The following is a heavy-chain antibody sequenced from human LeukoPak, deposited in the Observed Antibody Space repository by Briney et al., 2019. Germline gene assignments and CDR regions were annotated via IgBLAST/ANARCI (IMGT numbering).Heavy chain of an antibody. CDR2: ISYDGSNK. CDR3: ARDRGEGQQLVRGYYYYGMDV. V-gene: IGHV3-30*04. CDR1: GFTFSSYA. J-gene: IGHJ6*02. Sequence: QPGRSLRLSCAASGFTFSSYAMHWVRQAPGKGLEWVAVISYDGSNKYYADSVKGRFTISRDNSKNTLYLQMNSLRAEDTAVYYCARDRGEGQQLVRGYYYYGMDVWGQGTMVTVSS. D-gene: IGHD6-13*01.